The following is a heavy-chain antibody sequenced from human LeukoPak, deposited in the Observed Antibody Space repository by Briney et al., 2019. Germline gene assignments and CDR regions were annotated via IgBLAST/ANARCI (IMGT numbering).Heavy chain of an antibody. CDR3: ARIIYDFWSGYYMPDDP. J-gene: IGHJ5*02. Sequence: ASVKVSCKASGCTFTSYGISWVRQTPGQGLEWMGWISIYNGNTDYAQKLRGRVTMTTDTSTSTAYLELRGLRSDDTAVYYCARIIYDFWSGYYMPDDPWGQGTLVTVSS. V-gene: IGHV1-18*01. CDR1: GCTFTSYG. D-gene: IGHD3-3*01. CDR2: ISIYNGNT.